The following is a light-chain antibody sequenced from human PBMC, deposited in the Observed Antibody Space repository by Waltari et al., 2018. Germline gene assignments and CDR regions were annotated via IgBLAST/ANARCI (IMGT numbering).Light chain of an antibody. CDR3: QQRTDWLWT. CDR2: DAS. V-gene: IGKV3-11*01. CDR1: HSISKF. J-gene: IGKJ1*01. Sequence: EVVRTQSPATLPLSPGERATLPCRASHSISKFLAWYQQRPGQAPSLLIYDASDRPPGIPARFSGSGSGTDFTLTISSLEPEDFAVYYCQQRTDWLWTFGQGTKVEIK.